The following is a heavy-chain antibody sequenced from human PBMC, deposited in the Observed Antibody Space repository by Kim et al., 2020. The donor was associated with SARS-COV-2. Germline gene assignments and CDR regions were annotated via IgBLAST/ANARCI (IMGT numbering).Heavy chain of an antibody. J-gene: IGHJ4*02. Sequence: SETLSLTCAVSGGSISSGGYSWSWIRQPPGKGLEWIGYIYHSGSTYYNPSLKSRVTISVDRSKNQFSLKLSSVTAADTAVYYCARAFGANLPFDYWGQGTLVTVSS. D-gene: IGHD1-26*01. CDR2: IYHSGST. V-gene: IGHV4-30-2*01. CDR3: ARAFGANLPFDY. CDR1: GGSISSGGYS.